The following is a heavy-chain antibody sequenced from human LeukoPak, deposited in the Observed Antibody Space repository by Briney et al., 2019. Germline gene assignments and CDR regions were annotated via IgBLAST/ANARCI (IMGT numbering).Heavy chain of an antibody. Sequence: GESLRRSRAPSGLTLNSYSMNWVRAAPGKGLEWVSSISSSSSYIYYADLVKGRFTISRDNAKNSLYLQMNSLRPEDTAVYYCARSPYSGYDSPGGGGMDVWGQGTKVTVSS. V-gene: IGHV3-21*01. CDR3: ARSPYSGYDSPGGGGMDV. D-gene: IGHD5-12*01. CDR1: GLTLNSYS. CDR2: ISSSSSYI. J-gene: IGHJ6*02.